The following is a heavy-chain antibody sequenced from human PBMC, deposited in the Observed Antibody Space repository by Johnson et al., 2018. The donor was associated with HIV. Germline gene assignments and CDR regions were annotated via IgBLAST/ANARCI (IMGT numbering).Heavy chain of an antibody. V-gene: IGHV3-30*18. D-gene: IGHD4-17*01. CDR2: ISYDGSNK. Sequence: QVQLVESGGVVVQPGRSLRLSCAASGFTFSNYGIHWVRQAPGKGLEWVEVISYDGSNKYYADSVKGRLTISRDNSKNTLYLQMNSLRAEDTAVYYCAKDAYDYGDYGAFDIWGQGTMVTVSS. CDR1: GFTFSNYG. CDR3: AKDAYDYGDYGAFDI. J-gene: IGHJ3*02.